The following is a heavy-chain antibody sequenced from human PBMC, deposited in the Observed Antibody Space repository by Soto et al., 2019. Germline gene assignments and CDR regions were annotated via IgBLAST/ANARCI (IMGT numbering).Heavy chain of an antibody. D-gene: IGHD3-10*01. Sequence: EVQLVESGGGLIQPGGSLKLSCAASGFTVGNNYMSWVRQAPGKGLEWVSLIYSTGTTKYADSVKGRFTVSRDNAKNTLYLQMNSLRVEDTAVYYCAKVGRGSGTHFNSFGYWGQGTLVTVSS. CDR2: IYSTGTT. V-gene: IGHV3-53*01. CDR3: AKVGRGSGTHFNSFGY. CDR1: GFTVGNNY. J-gene: IGHJ4*02.